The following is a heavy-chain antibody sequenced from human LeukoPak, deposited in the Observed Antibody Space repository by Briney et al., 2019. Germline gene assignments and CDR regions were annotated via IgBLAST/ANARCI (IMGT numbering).Heavy chain of an antibody. CDR3: TREVPVGYFDY. CDR1: GFTFGDYA. Sequence: GGSLRLSCTASGFTFGDYAMSWVRQAPGKGLEWVGFIRSKAYGGTTEYAASVKGRFTISRDDSKSIAYLQMNSLKTEDTAVYYCTREVPVGYFDYWGQGTLVTVSS. J-gene: IGHJ4*02. CDR2: IRSKAYGGTT. V-gene: IGHV3-49*04.